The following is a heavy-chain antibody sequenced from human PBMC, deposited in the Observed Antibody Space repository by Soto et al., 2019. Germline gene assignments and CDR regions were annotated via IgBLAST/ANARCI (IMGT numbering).Heavy chain of an antibody. D-gene: IGHD3-10*01. CDR2: IIPIFGTP. CDR3: ARDRDDYGSGNYYNRIDF. CDR1: GGIFSTYA. V-gene: IGHV1-69*01. J-gene: IGHJ4*02. Sequence: QVQLVQSGAEVKKPGSSVKVSCKASGGIFSTYAISWLRRAPGXXXXXMGGIIPIFGTPNYAQRFQGRVTITADESTSTAYMELSRLRSEDTAVYYCARDRDDYGSGNYYNRIDFWGQGTLVTVSS.